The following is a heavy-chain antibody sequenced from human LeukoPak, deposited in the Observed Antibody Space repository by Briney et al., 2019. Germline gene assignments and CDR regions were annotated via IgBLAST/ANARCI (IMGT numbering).Heavy chain of an antibody. Sequence: SQTLSLACAISGDGVSSNRAAWNWIRQSPSRGLEWLGRTYYRSKWYNNYAVSVKSRITINSDTSKNQFSLQLNSVTPEDTAVYYCAREAHGDQDFDYWGQGTLVTVSS. J-gene: IGHJ4*02. D-gene: IGHD4-17*01. CDR2: TYYRSKWYN. V-gene: IGHV6-1*01. CDR1: GDGVSSNRAA. CDR3: AREAHGDQDFDY.